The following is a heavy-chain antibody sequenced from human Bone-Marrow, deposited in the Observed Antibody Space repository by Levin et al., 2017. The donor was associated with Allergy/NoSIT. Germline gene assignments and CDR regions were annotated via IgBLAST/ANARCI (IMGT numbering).Heavy chain of an antibody. D-gene: IGHD3-10*01. CDR2: ISYDGSNK. CDR1: GFTFSSYG. J-gene: IGHJ5*02. V-gene: IGHV3-30*18. CDR3: AKATRFGELFGVGTGNWFDP. Sequence: PGGSLRLSCAASGFTFSSYGMHWVRQAPGKGLEWVAVISYDGSNKYYADSVKGRFTISRDNSKNTLYLQMNSLRAEDTAVYYCAKATRFGELFGVGTGNWFDPWGQGTLVTVSS.